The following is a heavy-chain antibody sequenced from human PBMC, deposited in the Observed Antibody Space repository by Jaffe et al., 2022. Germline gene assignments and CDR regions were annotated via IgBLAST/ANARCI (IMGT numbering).Heavy chain of an antibody. D-gene: IGHD4-17*01. CDR1: GFIFSNYS. V-gene: IGHV3-48*01. CDR2: IRSTSSSI. J-gene: IGHJ4*02. Sequence: EVQLVESGGGLVQPGGSLRLSCAASGFIFSNYSMNWVRQAPGKGLEWLSYIRSTSSSIYYADSVKGRFTISRDNAKNSLYLQMNSLRAEDTAVYYCARDSYGDCPDYWGQGTLVTVSS. CDR3: ARDSYGDCPDY.